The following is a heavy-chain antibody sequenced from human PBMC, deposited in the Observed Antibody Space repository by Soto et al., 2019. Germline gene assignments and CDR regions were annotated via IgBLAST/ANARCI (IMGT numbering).Heavy chain of an antibody. V-gene: IGHV3-33*01. CDR2: IWYDGSNK. Sequence: LRLSCAASGFTFSSYGMHWVRQAPGKGLEWVAVIWYDGSNKYYADSVKGRFTISRDNSKNTLYLQMNSLRAEDTAVYYCARGDGYNRLFDIWGQGTMVTVSS. CDR1: GFTFSSYG. D-gene: IGHD5-12*01. CDR3: ARGDGYNRLFDI. J-gene: IGHJ3*02.